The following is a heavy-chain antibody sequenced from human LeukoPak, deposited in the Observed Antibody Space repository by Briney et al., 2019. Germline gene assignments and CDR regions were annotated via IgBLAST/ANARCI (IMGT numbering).Heavy chain of an antibody. CDR1: GYTFTSYY. Sequence: ASVKVSCKASGYTFTSYYMHWVRQAPGQGLEWMGIINPSGSTTYAQKFQGRVTMTRDMSTSTVYMELSSLRSEHTAVYYCARGLTIIDYWGQGTLVTVSS. CDR3: ARGLTIIDY. V-gene: IGHV1-46*01. D-gene: IGHD5-24*01. J-gene: IGHJ4*02. CDR2: INPSGST.